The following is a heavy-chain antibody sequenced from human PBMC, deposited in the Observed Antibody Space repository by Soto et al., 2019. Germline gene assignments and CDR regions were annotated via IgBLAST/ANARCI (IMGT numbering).Heavy chain of an antibody. CDR2: IYYSGST. Sequence: SETLSLTCTVSGGSISSSSYYWGWIRQPPGKGLEWIGSIYYSGSTYYNPSLKSRVTISVDTSKNQFSLKLSSVTAADTAVYYCARLPTPGGITYYYYYMDVWGKGTTVTVSS. D-gene: IGHD3-16*01. J-gene: IGHJ6*03. CDR1: GGSISSSSYY. V-gene: IGHV4-39*01. CDR3: ARLPTPGGITYYYYYMDV.